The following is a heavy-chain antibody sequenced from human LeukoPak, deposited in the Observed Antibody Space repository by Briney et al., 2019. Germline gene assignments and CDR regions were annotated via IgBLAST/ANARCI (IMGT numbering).Heavy chain of an antibody. V-gene: IGHV4-31*03. J-gene: IGHJ4*02. CDR1: GGSISSGGYY. CDR3: ARRPINKYYFDY. D-gene: IGHD1/OR15-1a*01. CDR2: IYYSGST. Sequence: SSETLFLTCTVSGGSISSGGYYWSWIRQHPGKGLEWIGYIYYSGSTYYNPSLKSRVTISVDTSKNQFSLKLSSVTAADTAVYYCARRPINKYYFDYWGQGTLVTVSS.